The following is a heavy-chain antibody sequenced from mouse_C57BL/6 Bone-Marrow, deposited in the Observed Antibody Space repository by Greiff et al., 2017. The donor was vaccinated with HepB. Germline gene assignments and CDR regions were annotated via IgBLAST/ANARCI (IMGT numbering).Heavy chain of an antibody. Sequence: QVQLKQSGPELVRPGASVKISCKAPGYTFNSHWMQWVRQRPGQGLEWIGEIFPGSGSTYYNEKFKGKATLTVDTSSSTAYMQLSSLTSEDSAVYFCAREERHYPNSAWFAYWGQGTLVTVSA. J-gene: IGHJ3*01. CDR1: GYTFNSHW. CDR2: IFPGSGST. D-gene: IGHD1-2*01. CDR3: AREERHYPNSAWFAY. V-gene: IGHV1-56*01.